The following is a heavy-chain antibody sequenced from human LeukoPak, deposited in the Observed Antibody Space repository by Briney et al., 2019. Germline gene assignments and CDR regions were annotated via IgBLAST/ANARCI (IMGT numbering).Heavy chain of an antibody. CDR1: GGSISSSTYY. D-gene: IGHD5-24*01. CDR2: FYYSGGT. V-gene: IGHV4-39*02. J-gene: IGHJ3*02. Sequence: PSETLSLTCTVSGGSISSSTYYWGWIRQPPGKGLEWIGSFYYSGGTYYNPSLKSRVTISVDTSKNQFSLKLSSVTAADTAVYYCARETLQGNAFDIWGQGTMVTVSS. CDR3: ARETLQGNAFDI.